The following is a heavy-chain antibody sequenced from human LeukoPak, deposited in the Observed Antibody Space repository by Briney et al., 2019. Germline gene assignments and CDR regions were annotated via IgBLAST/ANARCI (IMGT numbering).Heavy chain of an antibody. J-gene: IGHJ4*02. V-gene: IGHV4-59*08. D-gene: IGHD6-19*01. CDR2: ISDTGST. Sequence: AETLSLTCTVSGDSISIYYLSWIRQPPGRGLEWIGYISDTGSTSHNPSLKSRVAISLDTSKNQFSLNLRSVTAADTAVYFCARYGGGWPYYFDCWGLGTLVTVSA. CDR3: ARYGGGWPYYFDC. CDR1: GDSISIYY.